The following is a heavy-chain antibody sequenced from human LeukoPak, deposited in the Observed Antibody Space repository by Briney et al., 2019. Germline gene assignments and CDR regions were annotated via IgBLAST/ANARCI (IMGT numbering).Heavy chain of an antibody. CDR3: ARVGLGPDY. Sequence: GGSLRLSCAASGFTYDDYGMSWVRQAPGKGLEWVSGFYWNGGRTGYADSVKGRFTISRDNAKNSLYPQMNSLRAEDTALYYCARVGLGPDYWGQGTLVTVSS. J-gene: IGHJ4*02. CDR2: FYWNGGRT. D-gene: IGHD1-26*01. V-gene: IGHV3-20*04. CDR1: GFTYDDYG.